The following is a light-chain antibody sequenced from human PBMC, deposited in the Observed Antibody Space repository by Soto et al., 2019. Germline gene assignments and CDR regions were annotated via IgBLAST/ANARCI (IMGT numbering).Light chain of an antibody. J-gene: IGLJ3*02. CDR2: LEGSGSY. CDR1: SGHSSYI. CDR3: ETWDSNTRV. V-gene: IGLV4-60*02. Sequence: QLVLTQLSSASASLGSSVKLTCTLSSGHSSYIIAWHQQQPGKAPRYLMKLEGSGSYNKGSGVPDRFSGSSSGADRYLTISNLQFEDVADYYCETWDSNTRVFGGGTKLTVL.